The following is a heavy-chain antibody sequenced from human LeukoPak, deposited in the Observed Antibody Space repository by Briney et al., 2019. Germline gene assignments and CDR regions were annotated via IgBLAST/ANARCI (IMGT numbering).Heavy chain of an antibody. CDR1: GFTGSSNY. Sequence: GGSLRLXCAASGFTGSSNYMSWVRQAPGKGLEWVSVIYSGGSTYYADSVKGRFTISRDNSKNTLYLQMNSLRAEDTAVYYCARGRPYYYDSSGYYPYDAFDIWGQGTMVTVSS. D-gene: IGHD3-22*01. CDR3: ARGRPYYYDSSGYYPYDAFDI. V-gene: IGHV3-53*01. J-gene: IGHJ3*02. CDR2: IYSGGST.